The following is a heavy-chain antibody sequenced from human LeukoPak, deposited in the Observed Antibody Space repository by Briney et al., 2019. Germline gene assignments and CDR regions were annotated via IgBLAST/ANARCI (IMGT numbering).Heavy chain of an antibody. CDR2: ITTSGGST. D-gene: IGHD1-14*01. CDR1: GFTFSGYA. V-gene: IGHV3-23*01. J-gene: IGHJ4*02. CDR3: AKGYFYFDD. Sequence: PGASLRLSCAASGFTFSGYAMTWVRQAPGKGLEWVSGITTSGGSTYYADSVKGRFTISRDNSKNTLYLQMNSLRAEDTAVYYCAKGYFYFDDWGQGTLVTVSS.